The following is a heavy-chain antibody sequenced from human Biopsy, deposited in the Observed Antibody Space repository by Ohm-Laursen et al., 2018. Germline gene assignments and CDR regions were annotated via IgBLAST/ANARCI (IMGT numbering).Heavy chain of an antibody. D-gene: IGHD5-24*01. CDR2: ITRGGSTT. CDR3: ARDVEGFYSYAMDV. J-gene: IGHJ6*02. Sequence: SLRLSCTASGFTFSDYYMSWIRQAPGKGLEWVSYITRGGSTTDYADSVQGRFTLSRDNAKRSLFLQMNSLRAEDTAVYNCARDVEGFYSYAMDVWGQGTTVTVSS. V-gene: IGHV3-11*01. CDR1: GFTFSDYY.